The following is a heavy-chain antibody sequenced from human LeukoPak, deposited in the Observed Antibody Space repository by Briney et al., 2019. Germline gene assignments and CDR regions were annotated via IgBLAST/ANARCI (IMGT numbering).Heavy chain of an antibody. J-gene: IGHJ6*02. D-gene: IGHD2-21*01. V-gene: IGHV3-23*01. CDR1: GLIFSDYA. Sequence: PGESLRLSCAASGLIFSDYAMAWVRQAPGEGLEWVSGISASGSRTYYADSVKGRFTISRDKSKNTLFLQMNSLRAEDTAVYYCAKAQGYCGGETCQYAVDVWGQGTTVTVSS. CDR2: ISASGSRT. CDR3: AKAQGYCGGETCQYAVDV.